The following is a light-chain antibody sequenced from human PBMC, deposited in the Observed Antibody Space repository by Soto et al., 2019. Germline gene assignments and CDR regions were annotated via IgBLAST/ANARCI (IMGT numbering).Light chain of an antibody. Sequence: EIVLTQSPGTLSLSPGERATLSCRASQSVSSSYLAWYQQKPGQAPRLLIYGASSRATGLPDRFSGSGSGTDFTLTISRLEPEDFAVYYCQQDGSSPTFGQGTKVDIK. V-gene: IGKV3-20*01. J-gene: IGKJ1*01. CDR1: QSVSSSY. CDR3: QQDGSSPT. CDR2: GAS.